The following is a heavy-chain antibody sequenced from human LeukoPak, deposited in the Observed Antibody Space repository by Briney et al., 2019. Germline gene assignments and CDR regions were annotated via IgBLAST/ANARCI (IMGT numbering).Heavy chain of an antibody. V-gene: IGHV1-2*02. Sequence: ATVKVSCKASGYTFTGYYMHWVRQAPGQGLEWMGWINPNSGGTNYAQKFQGRVTMTRDTSISTAYMELSRLRSDDTAVYYCAGEPRCQADLGCYYYMDVWGKGTTVTVSS. CDR1: GYTFTGYY. J-gene: IGHJ6*03. CDR3: AGEPRCQADLGCYYYMDV. CDR2: INPNSGGT. D-gene: IGHD7-27*01.